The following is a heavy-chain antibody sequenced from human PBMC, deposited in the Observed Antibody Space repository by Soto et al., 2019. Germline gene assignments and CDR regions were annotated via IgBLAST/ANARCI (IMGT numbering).Heavy chain of an antibody. CDR1: GGSFSGYY. V-gene: IGHV4-34*01. CDR2: INHSGST. Sequence: QVQLQQWGAGLLKPSETLSLTCAVYGGSFSGYYWSWIRQPPGKGLEWIGEINHSGSTNYNPSLKSPVTISVDTSKNQFSLTLSSVTAADTAVYYCASSQVNRVDYVWGSYRSWGYWGQGTLVTVSS. D-gene: IGHD3-16*02. CDR3: ASSQVNRVDYVWGSYRSWGY. J-gene: IGHJ4*02.